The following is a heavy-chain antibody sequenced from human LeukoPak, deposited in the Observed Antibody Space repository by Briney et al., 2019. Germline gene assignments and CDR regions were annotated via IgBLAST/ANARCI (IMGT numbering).Heavy chain of an antibody. D-gene: IGHD2-2*01. J-gene: IGHJ5*02. V-gene: IGHV4-4*09. Sequence: PSETLSLTCTVSGGSISSYYWSWLRQPPGKGLEWIGYIYTSGRTNYNPSLKSRVTISVDTSKNQFSLKLTSVTAADTAVYYCARHARRYCSSTSCYPWFDPWGQGTLVTVSS. CDR3: ARHARRYCSSTSCYPWFDP. CDR1: GGSISSYY. CDR2: IYTSGRT.